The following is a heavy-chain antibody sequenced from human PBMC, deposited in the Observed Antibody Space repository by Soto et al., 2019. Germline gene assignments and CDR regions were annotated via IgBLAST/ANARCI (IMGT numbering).Heavy chain of an antibody. J-gene: IGHJ4*02. CDR1: GYSISSNNW. CDR2: IYYSGTT. CDR3: ARREIQGPIDY. V-gene: IGHV4-28*01. D-gene: IGHD1-26*01. Sequence: QVQLQESGPGLVKPSDTLSLTCAVSGYSISSNNWWGWIRQPPGKGLEWIGYIYYSGTTYYNPSLKSRVTMSVATSKNPFSLKLTSVTAVDTAVYYCARREIQGPIDYWGQGTLVTVSS.